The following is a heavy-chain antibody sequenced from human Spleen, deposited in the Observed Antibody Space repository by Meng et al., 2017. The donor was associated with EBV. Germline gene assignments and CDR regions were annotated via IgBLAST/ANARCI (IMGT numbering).Heavy chain of an antibody. D-gene: IGHD2-21*02. J-gene: IGHJ4*02. Sequence: QVHLQESGPGLVKPSQTLSLTCAVSGSSISSGDNYWSWIRQPPGKGLEWIGYIFYSGHTHHNPSLTSRVTISVDTSKNQFSLKLTSVTAADTAVYYCARDRSRGDPYFDYWGQGTLVTVSS. CDR3: ARDRSRGDPYFDY. V-gene: IGHV4-30-4*01. CDR1: GSSISSGDNY. CDR2: IFYSGHT.